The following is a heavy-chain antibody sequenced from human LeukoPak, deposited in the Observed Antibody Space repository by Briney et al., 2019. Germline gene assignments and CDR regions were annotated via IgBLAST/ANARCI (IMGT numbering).Heavy chain of an antibody. Sequence: GGSLRLSCAASGFTFSSYAMSWVRQAPGKGLEWVSAISGSGGSTYYADSVKGRFTISRDNSKNTLYLQMNSLRAEDTAVYYCARDRGFTIFGVVINDYYYYGMDVWGQGTTATVSS. CDR1: GFTFSSYA. CDR2: ISGSGGST. CDR3: ARDRGFTIFGVVINDYYYYGMDV. J-gene: IGHJ6*02. V-gene: IGHV3-23*01. D-gene: IGHD3-3*01.